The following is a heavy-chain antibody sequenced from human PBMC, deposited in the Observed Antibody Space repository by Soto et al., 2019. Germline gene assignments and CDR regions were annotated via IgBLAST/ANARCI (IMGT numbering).Heavy chain of an antibody. CDR2: ISWNSGSI. CDR1: GFTFDDYA. J-gene: IGHJ6*03. CDR3: AKLAGDFWSGYYAYYYYMDV. D-gene: IGHD3-3*01. V-gene: IGHV3-9*01. Sequence: GGSLRLSCAASGFTFDDYAMHWVRQAPGKGLEWVSGISWNSGSIGYADSVKGRFTISRDNAKNSLYLQMNSLRAEDTALYYCAKLAGDFWSGYYAYYYYMDVWGKGTTVTVSS.